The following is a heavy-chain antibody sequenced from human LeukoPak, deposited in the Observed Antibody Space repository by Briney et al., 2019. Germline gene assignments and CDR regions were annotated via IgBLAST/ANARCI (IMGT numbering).Heavy chain of an antibody. J-gene: IGHJ5*02. CDR1: GGSISSSY. CDR2: IYYSGST. Sequence: SETLSLTCTVSGGSISSSYWSWIRQPPGKGLEWIGYIYYSGSTNYNPSLKSRVTISVDTSKNQFSLKLSSVTAADTAVYYCARWAWNDAGRWFDPWGQGTLVTVSS. V-gene: IGHV4-59*01. CDR3: ARWAWNDAGRWFDP. D-gene: IGHD1-1*01.